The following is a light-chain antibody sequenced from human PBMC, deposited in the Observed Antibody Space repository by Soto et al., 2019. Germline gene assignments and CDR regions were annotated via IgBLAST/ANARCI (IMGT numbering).Light chain of an antibody. Sequence: EIVLTQSPGTLSLSPGERATLSCRASQSVSNSPAWYQQKTGQAPRLLISGASSRATGIPDRFSGSGSETDFTLTISRLEPEDIPTYYCQQYGSPPITFGQGTRLEIK. CDR3: QQYGSPPIT. CDR1: QSVSNSP. CDR2: GAS. J-gene: IGKJ5*01. V-gene: IGKV3-20*01.